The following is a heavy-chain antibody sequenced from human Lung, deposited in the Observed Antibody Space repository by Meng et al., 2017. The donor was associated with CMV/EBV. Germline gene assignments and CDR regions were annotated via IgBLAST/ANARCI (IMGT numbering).Heavy chain of an antibody. D-gene: IGHD3-10*01. Sequence: SXXVSXKASGHSFTDYYIHWVRQAPGQGLEWMGWINPNSGGTNYAENFQGRVTMTRDTSISNLSMDLNRLRSEDTAVYYCARDRFRTVRGLFSYWGQGTXVTVSS. J-gene: IGHJ4*02. CDR2: INPNSGGT. V-gene: IGHV1-2*02. CDR1: GHSFTDYY. CDR3: ARDRFRTVRGLFSY.